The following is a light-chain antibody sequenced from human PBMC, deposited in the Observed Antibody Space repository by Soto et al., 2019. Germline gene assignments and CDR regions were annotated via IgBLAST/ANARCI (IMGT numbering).Light chain of an antibody. CDR2: DAS. V-gene: IGKV1-33*01. CDR3: QQYDNRLT. Sequence: EIQLNKSPSSLSASVGDRVTIACRASQDIRNSLNWYQQKPGKAPKLLIYDASNLETGVPSRFSGGGSGTDFTFTISSLQPEDIATYYCQQYDNRLTFGGGTKVDI. CDR1: QDIRNS. J-gene: IGKJ4*01.